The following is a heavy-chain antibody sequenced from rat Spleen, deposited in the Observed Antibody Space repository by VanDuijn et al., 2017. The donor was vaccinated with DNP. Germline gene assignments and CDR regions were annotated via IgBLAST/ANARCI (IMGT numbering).Heavy chain of an antibody. CDR2: ISYEGSST. V-gene: IGHV5-29*01. CDR1: GFTSSNYG. J-gene: IGHJ2*01. D-gene: IGHD1-4*01. Sequence: EVQLVESGGGLVQPGRSLKLSCAASGFTSSNYGMHWIRQAPTQGLEWVASISYEGSSTYYRDSVKGRFTVSRDNAQSTLYLHLTSLRSEDTATYYCTRDLNFGYNYAFDYWGQGVMVSVSS. CDR3: TRDLNFGYNYAFDY.